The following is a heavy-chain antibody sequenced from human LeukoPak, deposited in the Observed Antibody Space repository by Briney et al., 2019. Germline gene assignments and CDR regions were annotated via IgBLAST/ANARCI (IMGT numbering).Heavy chain of an antibody. CDR1: GGSISSSSYY. V-gene: IGHV4-39*01. CDR2: IYYSGST. Sequence: SETLSLTCTVSGGSISSSSYYWGWIRQPPGKGLEWIGTIYYSGSTYYNPSLKSRVTISVDTSKNQFSLKLSSVTAADTAVYYCARVRGTIFGVVIIGPDYWGQGTLVTVSS. J-gene: IGHJ4*02. CDR3: ARVRGTIFGVVIIGPDY. D-gene: IGHD3-3*01.